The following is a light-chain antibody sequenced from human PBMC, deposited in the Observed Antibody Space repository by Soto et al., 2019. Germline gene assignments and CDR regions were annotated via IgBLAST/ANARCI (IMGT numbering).Light chain of an antibody. CDR1: QSISSW. CDR3: QQYNDNWT. CDR2: KAS. V-gene: IGKV1-5*03. J-gene: IGKJ1*01. Sequence: DIQKTQSPSTLSASVGDRVTITCRASQSISSWLAWYQQKPGQAPKLLIYKASTLQSEVPSRFSGSGSGTEFTLAISSLQPDDSATYYCQQYNDNWTFGQGTKVDIK.